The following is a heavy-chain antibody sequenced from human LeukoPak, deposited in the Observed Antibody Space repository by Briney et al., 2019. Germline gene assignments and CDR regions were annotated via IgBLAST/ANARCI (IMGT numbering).Heavy chain of an antibody. Sequence: GGSLRLSCAASGFTFSSYGMHWVRQAPGKGLEWVAVISYGGSNKYYADSVKGRFTISRDNSKNTLYLQMNSLRAEDTAVYYCAKDIRRFLEWGDYWGQGTLVTVS. CDR1: GFTFSSYG. J-gene: IGHJ4*02. CDR2: ISYGGSNK. V-gene: IGHV3-30*18. CDR3: AKDIRRFLEWGDY. D-gene: IGHD3-3*01.